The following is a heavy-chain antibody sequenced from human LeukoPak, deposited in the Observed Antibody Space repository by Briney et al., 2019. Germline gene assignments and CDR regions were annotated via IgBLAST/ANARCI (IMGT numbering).Heavy chain of an antibody. Sequence: GASVKVSCKASGYTFTGYYMHWVRQAPGQGLEWMGRINPNSGGTNYAQKFQGRVTMTRDTSISTAYMELSRLRSDDTAVYYCARYSSSWYGGYDYWGQGTLVTVPP. CDR3: ARYSSSWYGGYDY. CDR2: INPNSGGT. J-gene: IGHJ4*02. CDR1: GYTFTGYY. V-gene: IGHV1-2*06. D-gene: IGHD6-13*01.